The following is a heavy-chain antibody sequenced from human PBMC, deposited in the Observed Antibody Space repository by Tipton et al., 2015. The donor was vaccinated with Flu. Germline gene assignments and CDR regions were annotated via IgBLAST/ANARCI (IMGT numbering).Heavy chain of an antibody. Sequence: SLRLSCAASGFSVSRNYMSWVRQAPGKGLEWVSVIYSGGSTDYADSVKGRFTISRDNAKNSLYLQMNSLRAEDTAVYYCARVWGYSYYFDYWGQGTLVTVS. V-gene: IGHV3-53*01. CDR1: GFSVSRNY. J-gene: IGHJ4*02. D-gene: IGHD3-16*01. CDR2: IYSGGST. CDR3: ARVWGYSYYFDY.